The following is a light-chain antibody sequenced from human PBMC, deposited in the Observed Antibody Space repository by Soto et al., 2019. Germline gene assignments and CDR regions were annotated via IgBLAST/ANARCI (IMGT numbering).Light chain of an antibody. J-gene: IGKJ5*01. CDR1: QPVLRSSNNKNH. CDR3: QQYYDVPVT. Sequence: DIVMTQSPDSLTVSLGERATINCTASQPVLRSSNNKNHLAWYQQKPTQSPKMLISWASTRESGVPDRFSGSGSGTEFTLTIRSLQAEDAAVYYCQQYYDVPVTFGQGTRLEIK. V-gene: IGKV4-1*01. CDR2: WAS.